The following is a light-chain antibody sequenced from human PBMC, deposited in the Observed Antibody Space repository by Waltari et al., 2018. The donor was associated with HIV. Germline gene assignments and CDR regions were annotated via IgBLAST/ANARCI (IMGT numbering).Light chain of an antibody. CDR3: ATWDDGLNALL. V-gene: IGLV1-36*01. CDR1: NSNIGSNA. CDR2: HDD. Sequence: QSVLPQSPSVSEAPGQRVTISCSGSNSNIGSNAVTWYRQSPGKPPRLLVYHDDLILSGVSDRLSAAKSGTSASLAINDLQSEDESLYYCATWDDGLNALLFGGGTKVTVL. J-gene: IGLJ2*01.